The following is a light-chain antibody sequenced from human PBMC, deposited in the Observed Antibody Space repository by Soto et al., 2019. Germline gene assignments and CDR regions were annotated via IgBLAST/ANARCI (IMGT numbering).Light chain of an antibody. Sequence: EIVLTQSPGTLSLSPGERATLSCRASQSVSSSYLAWYQQTPGQAPRLLIYGASSRATGLPDRFSGSGSGTDFTLTISRLEPEDFSVYYCQQYGSSPPLTFGGGTKVEIK. CDR1: QSVSSSY. CDR2: GAS. J-gene: IGKJ4*01. CDR3: QQYGSSPPLT. V-gene: IGKV3-20*01.